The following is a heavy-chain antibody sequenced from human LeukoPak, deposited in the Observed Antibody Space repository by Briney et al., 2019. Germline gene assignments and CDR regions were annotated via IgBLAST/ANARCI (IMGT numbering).Heavy chain of an antibody. Sequence: SVKVSCKASGGTFSSYAISWVRQAPGQGLEWMGGIIPIFGTANYAQKFQGRVTITADESTSTAYMELSSLRSEDTAVYYCATAGSGWYLGVGFDYWGQGTLVTVSS. V-gene: IGHV1-69*13. CDR2: IIPIFGTA. D-gene: IGHD6-19*01. J-gene: IGHJ4*02. CDR3: ATAGSGWYLGVGFDY. CDR1: GGTFSSYA.